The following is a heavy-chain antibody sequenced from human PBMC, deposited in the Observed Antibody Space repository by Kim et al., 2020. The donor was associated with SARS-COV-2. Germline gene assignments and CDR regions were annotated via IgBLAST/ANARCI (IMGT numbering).Heavy chain of an antibody. CDR2: ISGSGGST. D-gene: IGHD3-10*01. CDR1: GFTFSSYA. CDR3: AKDLDWGKGYYGSGSPLGR. V-gene: IGHV3-23*01. J-gene: IGHJ4*02. Sequence: GGSLRLSCAASGFTFSSYAMSWVRQAPGKGLEWVSAISGSGGSTYYADSVKGRFTISRDNSKNTLYLQMNSLRAEDTAVYYCAKDLDWGKGYYGSGSPLGRWGQGTLVTVSS.